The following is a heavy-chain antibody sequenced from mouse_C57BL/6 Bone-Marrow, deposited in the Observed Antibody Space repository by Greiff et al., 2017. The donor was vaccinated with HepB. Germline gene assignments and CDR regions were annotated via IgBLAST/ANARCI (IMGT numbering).Heavy chain of an antibody. J-gene: IGHJ1*03. D-gene: IGHD1-1*01. V-gene: IGHV1-55*01. CDR3: ARSPPLTTVVPWYFDV. Sequence: QVQLQQPGAELVKPGASVKMSCKASGYTFTSYWITWVKQRPGQGLEWIGDIYPGSGSTNYNEKFKSKATLTVDTSSSTAYMQLSSLTSEDSAVYHCARSPPLTTVVPWYFDVWGTGTTVTVSS. CDR1: GYTFTSYW. CDR2: IYPGSGST.